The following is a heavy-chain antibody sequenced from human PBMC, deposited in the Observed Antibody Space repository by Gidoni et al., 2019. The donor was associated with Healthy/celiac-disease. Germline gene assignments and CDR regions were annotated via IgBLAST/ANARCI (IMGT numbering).Heavy chain of an antibody. V-gene: IGHV1-69*02. J-gene: IGHJ4*02. Sequence: QVQLVQSGAEVKKPGSSVKVSCKASGGTFSSDTISWVRQAPGQGLEWMGRIIPILGIANYAQKFQGRVTITADKSTSTAYMELSSLRSEDTAVYYWARLSGSYLSEADYWGQGTLVTVSS. CDR1: GGTFSSDT. CDR2: IIPILGIA. CDR3: ARLSGSYLSEADY. D-gene: IGHD1-26*01.